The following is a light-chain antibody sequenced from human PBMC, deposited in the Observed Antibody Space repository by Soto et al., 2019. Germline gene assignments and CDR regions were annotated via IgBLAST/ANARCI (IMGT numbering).Light chain of an antibody. CDR1: SSDVGGYSY. Sequence: QSALTQPASVSGSPGQSIAISCTGTSSDVGGYSYVSWYQQQPGKAPKLVISDVSNRPSGVSDRFSGSKSGNTASLTISGLQTEDEGAYYCASYTTSSTYVFGTGTKVTVL. CDR3: ASYTTSSTYV. J-gene: IGLJ1*01. V-gene: IGLV2-14*01. CDR2: DVS.